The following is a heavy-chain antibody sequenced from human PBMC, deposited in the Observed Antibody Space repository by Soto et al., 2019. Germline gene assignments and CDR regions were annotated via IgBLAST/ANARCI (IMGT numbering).Heavy chain of an antibody. CDR1: GYSFTSYW. V-gene: IGHV5-51*01. CDR3: ARHRGFGELLLYYYGMDV. J-gene: IGHJ6*02. D-gene: IGHD3-10*01. CDR2: IYPGDSDT. Sequence: PGESLKISCKGSGYSFTSYWIGWVRQMPGKGLEWMGIIYPGDSDTRYSPSFQGQVTISADKSISTAYLQWSSLKASDTAMYYCARHRGFGELLLYYYGMDVWGQGTTVTVSS.